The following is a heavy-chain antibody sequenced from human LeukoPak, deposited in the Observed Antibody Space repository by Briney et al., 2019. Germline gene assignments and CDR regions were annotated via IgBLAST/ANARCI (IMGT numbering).Heavy chain of an antibody. CDR3: ARDLGYSYGWSWGGTYYYGMDV. V-gene: IGHV4-59*01. CDR2: IYYSGST. Sequence: NPSETLSLTCTVSGGSISSYYWSWIRQPPGKGLEWIGYIYYSGSTNYNPSLKSRVTISVDTSKNQFSLKLSSVTAADTAVYYCARDLGYSYGWSWGGTYYYGMDVWGQGTTVTVSS. J-gene: IGHJ6*02. CDR1: GGSISSYY. D-gene: IGHD5-18*01.